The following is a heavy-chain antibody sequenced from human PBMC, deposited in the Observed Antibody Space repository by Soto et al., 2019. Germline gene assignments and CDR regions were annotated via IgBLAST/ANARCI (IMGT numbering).Heavy chain of an antibody. Sequence: QVQLVESGGGVVQPGRSLRLSCAASGFTFSSYAMHWVRQAPGKGLEWVAVISYDGSNKYYADSVKGRFTISRDNSKNTLYLQMNSLRAEDTAVYYCARDRDDFWSGYLLGPYYYYGMDVWGQGTTVTVSS. CDR2: ISYDGSNK. CDR1: GFTFSSYA. J-gene: IGHJ6*02. V-gene: IGHV3-30-3*01. D-gene: IGHD3-3*01. CDR3: ARDRDDFWSGYLLGPYYYYGMDV.